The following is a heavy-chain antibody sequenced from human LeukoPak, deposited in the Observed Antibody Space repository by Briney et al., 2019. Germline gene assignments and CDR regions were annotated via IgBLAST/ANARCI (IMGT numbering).Heavy chain of an antibody. J-gene: IGHJ3*02. Sequence: ASVKVSCKASGYTFTSHAMHWVRQAPGQRLEWMGWINAGNGNTKYSQKFQGRVTITRDTSASTAYMELSSLRSEDTAVYYCARVGGPYSSSWSDAFDIWGQGTMVTVSS. CDR2: INAGNGNT. D-gene: IGHD6-13*01. CDR3: ARVGGPYSSSWSDAFDI. V-gene: IGHV1-3*01. CDR1: GYTFTSHA.